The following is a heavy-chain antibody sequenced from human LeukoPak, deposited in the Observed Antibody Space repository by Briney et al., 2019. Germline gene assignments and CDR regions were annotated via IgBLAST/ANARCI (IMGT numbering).Heavy chain of an antibody. Sequence: PGGSLRLSCAASGFTFSSYWMSWVRQAPGKGLEWVANIKQDGSEKYYVDSVKGRFTISRDNAKNSLYLQMNSLRAEDTAVYYCARFFDILTGYPYAFDIWGQGTMVTVSS. CDR3: ARFFDILTGYPYAFDI. CDR1: GFTFSSYW. CDR2: IKQDGSEK. V-gene: IGHV3-7*01. D-gene: IGHD3-9*01. J-gene: IGHJ3*02.